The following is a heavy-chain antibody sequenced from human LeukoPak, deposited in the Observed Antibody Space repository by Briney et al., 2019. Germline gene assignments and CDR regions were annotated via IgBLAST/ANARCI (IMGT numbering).Heavy chain of an antibody. CDR1: GGSIVSSSDY. J-gene: IGHJ4*02. CDR2: IFSRGST. CDR3: ARDPHSSGWFLFDY. D-gene: IGHD6-19*01. V-gene: IGHV4-39*02. Sequence: PSETLSLTCVVSGGSIVSSSDYWGWVRQSPGKGLEWIGNIFSRGSTYYNPSLRSRVTISVDAPKNQFSLKVNSLTAADTAVYYCARDPHSSGWFLFDYWGQGTLVTVSS.